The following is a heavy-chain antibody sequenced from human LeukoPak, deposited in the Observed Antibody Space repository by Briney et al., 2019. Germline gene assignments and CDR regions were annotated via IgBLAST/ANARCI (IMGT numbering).Heavy chain of an antibody. CDR2: IYYSGST. CDR3: ARRAAGTFDY. V-gene: IGHV4-59*01. CDR1: GGSISSYY. D-gene: IGHD6-13*01. Sequence: SETLSLTCTVSGGSISSYYWSWIRQPPGKGLEWIGYIYYSGSTNYNPSLKSRVTISVDTSKNQFSLKLSSVTAADTAVYYCARRAAGTFDYWGQGTLVTVSS. J-gene: IGHJ4*02.